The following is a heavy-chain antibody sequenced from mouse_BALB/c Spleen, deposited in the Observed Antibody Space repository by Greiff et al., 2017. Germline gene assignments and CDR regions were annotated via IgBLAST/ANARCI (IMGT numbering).Heavy chain of an antibody. CDR1: GFNIKDYY. V-gene: IGHV14-4*02. Sequence: VQLQQSGAELVRSGASVKLSCTASGFNIKDYYMHWVKQRPEQGLEWIGWIDPENGDTEYAPKFQGKATMTADTSSNTAYLQLSSLTSEDTAVYYCNVYDGYYGAMDYWGQGTSVTVSS. J-gene: IGHJ4*01. D-gene: IGHD2-3*01. CDR3: NVYDGYYGAMDY. CDR2: IDPENGDT.